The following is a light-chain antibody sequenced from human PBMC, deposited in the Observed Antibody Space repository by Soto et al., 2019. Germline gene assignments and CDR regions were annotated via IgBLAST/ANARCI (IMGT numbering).Light chain of an antibody. CDR2: ANT. CDR1: TSNIGTSFE. Sequence: QSGPTQRPSVSGAPAQRVTISCTESTSNIGTSFEVHWYQHVPGKAPKLLIFANTNRPSGXXXXXXXXXXGTSASLAITGLQXXDAADXXCXXYDTSLRALYVFGSGTK. V-gene: IGLV1-40*01. J-gene: IGLJ1*01. CDR3: XXYDTSLRALYV.